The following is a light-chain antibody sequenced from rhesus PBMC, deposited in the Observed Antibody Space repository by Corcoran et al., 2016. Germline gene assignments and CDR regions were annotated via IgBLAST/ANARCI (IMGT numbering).Light chain of an antibody. V-gene: IGKV1S14*01. CDR2: YAS. J-gene: IGKJ4*01. CDR3: QQHNTYPRT. Sequence: DIQMTQSPSSLSASVGDTVTITCRASQAISNYLAWYQQQPGKAPKPLIYYASNLESGVPSRFSGSGSGTDFTLTISSLQPEDFATYYCQQHNTYPRTFGGGTKVELK. CDR1: QAISNY.